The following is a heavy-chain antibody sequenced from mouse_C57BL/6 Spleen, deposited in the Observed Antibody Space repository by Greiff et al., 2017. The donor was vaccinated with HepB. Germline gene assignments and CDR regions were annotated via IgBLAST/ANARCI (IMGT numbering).Heavy chain of an antibody. J-gene: IGHJ4*01. Sequence: VQLKESGPGMVKPSQSLSLTCTVTGYSITSGYDWHWIRHFPGNKLEWMGYISYSGSTNYNPSLKSRISITHDTSKNHFFLKLNSVTTEDTATYYCARGPWFYAMDYWGQGTSVTVSS. CDR1: GYSITSGYD. V-gene: IGHV3-1*01. CDR3: ARGPWFYAMDY. CDR2: ISYSGST. D-gene: IGHD2-2*01.